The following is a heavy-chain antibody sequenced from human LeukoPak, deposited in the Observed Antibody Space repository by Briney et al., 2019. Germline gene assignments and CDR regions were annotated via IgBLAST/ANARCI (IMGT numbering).Heavy chain of an antibody. Sequence: PGGSLRLSCAASGFTFSSYGMHWVRQAPGKGLEWVAVISYDGSNKYYADSVKGRFTISRDNSKNTLYLQMNSLRAEDTAVYYCAKVPGPLLARFDYWGQGTLVTVSS. CDR1: GFTFSSYG. D-gene: IGHD2-21*01. V-gene: IGHV3-30*18. CDR2: ISYDGSNK. J-gene: IGHJ4*02. CDR3: AKVPGPLLARFDY.